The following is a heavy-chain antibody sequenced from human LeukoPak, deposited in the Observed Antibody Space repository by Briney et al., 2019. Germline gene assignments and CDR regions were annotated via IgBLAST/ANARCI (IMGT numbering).Heavy chain of an antibody. D-gene: IGHD3-22*01. V-gene: IGHV3-23*01. CDR1: GFTFTSYA. CDR3: AKESGDDSSGYYEVFDY. J-gene: IGHJ4*02. CDR2: ISGTGGST. Sequence: GGSLRLSCTASGFTFTSYAMSWVRQAPGKGLEWVSVISGTGGSTNHADSVKGRFTISRDNSKNTLYLQMNSLRAEDTTVYYCAKESGDDSSGYYEVFDYWGQGTLVTVSS.